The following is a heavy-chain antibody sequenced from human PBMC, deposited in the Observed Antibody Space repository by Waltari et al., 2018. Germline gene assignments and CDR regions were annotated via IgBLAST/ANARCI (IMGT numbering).Heavy chain of an antibody. J-gene: IGHJ4*02. CDR2: IRSKANSYAT. CDR3: TSPGVATFDY. V-gene: IGHV3-73*02. Sequence: EVQLVEAGGGLVQPGGSRKLSCAASGFTFRGSSMHWVRQASGKGLEWVGRIRSKANSYATAYAASVKGRFTISRDDSKNTAYLQMNSLKTEDTAVYYCTSPGVATFDYWGQGTLVTVSS. D-gene: IGHD5-12*01. CDR1: GFTFRGSS.